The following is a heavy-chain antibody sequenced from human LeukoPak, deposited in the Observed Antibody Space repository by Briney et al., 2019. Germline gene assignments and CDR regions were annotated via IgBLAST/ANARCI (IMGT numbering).Heavy chain of an antibody. V-gene: IGHV3-23*01. CDR1: GFTFSSYA. D-gene: IGHD2-15*01. CDR2: ISGSGGST. J-gene: IGHJ4*02. Sequence: PGGSLRLSCAASGFTFSSYAMSWVRQAPGKGLEWVSAISGSGGSTYYADSVKGRFTISRDNSKNTLYLQMNSLRAEDTAVHYCAKEGRYCSGGSCYSGGFFDYWGQGTLVTVSS. CDR3: AKEGRYCSGGSCYSGGFFDY.